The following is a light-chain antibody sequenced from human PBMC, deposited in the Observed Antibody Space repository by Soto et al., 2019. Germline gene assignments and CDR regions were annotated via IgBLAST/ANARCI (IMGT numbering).Light chain of an antibody. J-gene: IGLJ1*01. Sequence: QSVLTQPASVSGSPGHSITISCTGTSTDVGAYNFVSWHQQHPGKAPKLMIYNVYDRPSGISYRFSGSKSGNTASLTISGLQGEDEADYYCSAYTVSRTYVFGTGTKVTVL. CDR1: STDVGAYNF. V-gene: IGLV2-14*03. CDR3: SAYTVSRTYV. CDR2: NVY.